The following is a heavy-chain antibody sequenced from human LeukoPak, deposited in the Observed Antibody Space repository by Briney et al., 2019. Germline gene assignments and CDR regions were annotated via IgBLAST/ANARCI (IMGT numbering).Heavy chain of an antibody. D-gene: IGHD4-23*01. CDR1: GGPINSYY. J-gene: IGHJ3*02. CDR3: ARGPYGGNQNDAFDI. V-gene: IGHV4-59*01. Sequence: PSETLSLTCTVSGGPINSYYWSWIRQPPGKGLEWIGYIYYSGSTNYNPSLKSRVTISVDTSKNQFSLKLSSVTAADTAVYYCARGPYGGNQNDAFDIWGQGTMVTVSS. CDR2: IYYSGST.